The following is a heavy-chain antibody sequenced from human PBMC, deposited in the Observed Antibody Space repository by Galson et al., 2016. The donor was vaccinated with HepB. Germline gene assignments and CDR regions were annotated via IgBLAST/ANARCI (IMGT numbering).Heavy chain of an antibody. CDR3: AREGGCWQWLVWYYYYGMDV. CDR2: TYYRSKWSN. Sequence: CAISGDSVSSNSAAWNWIRQSPSRGLEWLGRTYYRSKWSNDYAVSVKRRITINPDTSKNQFSLQLNSVTTEDTAVYYCAREGGCWQWLVWYYYYGMDVWGQGTLVTVSS. V-gene: IGHV6-1*01. J-gene: IGHJ6*02. D-gene: IGHD6-19*01. CDR1: GDSVSSNSAA.